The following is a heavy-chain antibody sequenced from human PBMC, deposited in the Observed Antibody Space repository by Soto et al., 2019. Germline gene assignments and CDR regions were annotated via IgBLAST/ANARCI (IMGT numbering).Heavy chain of an antibody. V-gene: IGHV1-3*01. CDR1: GYTFTNHA. D-gene: IGHD6-19*01. CDR2: INADNGNT. J-gene: IGHJ1*01. CDR3: ARGVVIAVAETGAEYFHH. Sequence: ASVKVSCKASGYTFTNHAIHWVRQAPGQRLEWMGWINADNGNTKSSQKFQGRVTITSDTSASTAYMEVSSLRSEDTAVYYCARGVVIAVAETGAEYFHHCGQGTLVTVSS.